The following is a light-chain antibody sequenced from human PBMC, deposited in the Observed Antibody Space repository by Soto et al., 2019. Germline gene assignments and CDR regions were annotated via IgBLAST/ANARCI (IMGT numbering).Light chain of an antibody. V-gene: IGLV2-14*01. CDR2: EVI. J-gene: IGLJ2*01. Sequence: QSALTQPASVSGSPGQSITISCSGTSSDVGAYNYVSWYQQYPGKAPKLIIYEVINRPSGVSNRFSGSKSGNTASLTISGLQTEDEADYYCSSYIASSTLVFGGGTKLTVL. CDR1: SSDVGAYNY. CDR3: SSYIASSTLV.